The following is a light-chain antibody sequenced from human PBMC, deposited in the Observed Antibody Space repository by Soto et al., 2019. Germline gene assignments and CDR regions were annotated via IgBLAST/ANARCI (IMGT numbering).Light chain of an antibody. J-gene: IGLJ2*01. V-gene: IGLV3-1*01. CDR1: KLGDKY. CDR3: QAWDSGVV. Sequence: SYELTQPPSVSVSPGQTASITCSGDKLGDKYVCWYQQKPGQSPVVVIYQATKRPSGIPERFSGSNSGNTATLTISGTQAMDEADYYCQAWDSGVVFGGGTKVTVL. CDR2: QAT.